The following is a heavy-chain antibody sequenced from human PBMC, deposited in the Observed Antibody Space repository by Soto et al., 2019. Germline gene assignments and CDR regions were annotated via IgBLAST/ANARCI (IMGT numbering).Heavy chain of an antibody. V-gene: IGHV3-53*04. CDR3: ARDRGYYDILTGLQAPNYYYLLDV. CDR2: IYSGGST. D-gene: IGHD3-9*01. CDR1: GFAFSDYY. Sequence: PGGSLRLSCAASGFAFSDYYMSWVRQAPGKGLEWVSVIYSGGSTYYADSVKGRFTISRHNSKNTLYLQMNSLRAEDTAVYYCARDRGYYDILTGLQAPNYYYLLDVWGQGTTVIVSS. J-gene: IGHJ6*02.